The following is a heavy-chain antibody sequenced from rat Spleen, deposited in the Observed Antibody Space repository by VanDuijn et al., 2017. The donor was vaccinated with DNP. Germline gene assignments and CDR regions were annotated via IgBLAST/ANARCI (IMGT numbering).Heavy chain of an antibody. V-gene: IGHV5S10*01. J-gene: IGHJ3*01. CDR2: IIYDGSRT. Sequence: EVQLVESGGGLVQPGRSLKLSCVASGFTFSDYNMAWVRQAPKTGLEWVANIIYDGSRTHYRESVRGRFIISRDNAKSCLYLQMNSLRSEDTAIYYCVRPDVYYGLEDWSANWGQGTLVTVSS. CDR3: VRPDVYYGLEDWSAN. CDR1: GFTFSDYN. D-gene: IGHD1-6*01.